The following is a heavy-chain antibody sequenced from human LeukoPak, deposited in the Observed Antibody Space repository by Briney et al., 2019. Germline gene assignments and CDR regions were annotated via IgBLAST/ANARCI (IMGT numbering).Heavy chain of an antibody. V-gene: IGHV1-2*02. J-gene: IGHJ3*02. Sequence: ASVKVSCKASGYTXTGYYMHWVRQAPGQGLEWMGWINPNSGGTNYAQKFQGRVTMTRDTSISTAYMELSRLRSDDTAVYYCAREGAAGDHDAFDIWGQGTMVTVSS. CDR1: GYTXTGYY. CDR2: INPNSGGT. CDR3: AREGAAGDHDAFDI. D-gene: IGHD6-13*01.